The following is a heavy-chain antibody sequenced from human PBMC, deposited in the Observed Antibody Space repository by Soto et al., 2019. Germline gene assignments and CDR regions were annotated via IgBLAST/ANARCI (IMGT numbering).Heavy chain of an antibody. J-gene: IGHJ4*02. CDR1: GFTFDDYG. CDR2: VNWNGDNI. V-gene: IGHV3-20*01. D-gene: IGHD3-3*01. CDR3: ARSNYYNDFWSPYDC. Sequence: EVQLVESGGGVVRPGGSLRLSCAASGFTFDDYGMSWVREAPGKGLEWVAGVNWNGDNIGYADSVKGRFTNSRDNAKSSLYLQMSSLRAEDTALYHCARSNYYNDFWSPYDCWGQGTLVTVPS.